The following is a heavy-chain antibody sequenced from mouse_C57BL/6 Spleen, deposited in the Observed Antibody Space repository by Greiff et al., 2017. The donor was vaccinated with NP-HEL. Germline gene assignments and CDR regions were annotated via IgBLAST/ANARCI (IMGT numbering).Heavy chain of an antibody. CDR3: ARVGLGRRFAY. Sequence: QVHVKQPGAELVKPGASVKMSCKASGYTFTSYWITWVKQRPGQGLEWIGDIYPGSGSTNYNEKFKSKATLTVDTSSSTAYMQLSSLTSEDSAVYYCARVGLGRRFAYWGQGTLVTVSA. D-gene: IGHD4-1*01. CDR2: IYPGSGST. V-gene: IGHV1-55*01. J-gene: IGHJ3*01. CDR1: GYTFTSYW.